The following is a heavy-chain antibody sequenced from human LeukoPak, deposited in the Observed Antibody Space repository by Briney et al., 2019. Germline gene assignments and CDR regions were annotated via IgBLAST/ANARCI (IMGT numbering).Heavy chain of an antibody. CDR2: INHSGST. Sequence: PWETLSLTCAVYGGSFSGYYWSWIRQPPGKGLEWIGEINHSGSTNYNPSLKSRVTISVDTSKNQFSLKLSSVTAADTAVYYCARVGYYDSSGHSDYWGQGTLVTVSS. CDR1: GGSFSGYY. CDR3: ARVGYYDSSGHSDY. V-gene: IGHV4-34*01. D-gene: IGHD3-22*01. J-gene: IGHJ4*02.